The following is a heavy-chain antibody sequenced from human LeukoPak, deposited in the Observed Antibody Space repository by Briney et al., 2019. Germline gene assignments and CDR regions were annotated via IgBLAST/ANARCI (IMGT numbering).Heavy chain of an antibody. D-gene: IGHD2-2*01. V-gene: IGHV1-2*02. CDR1: GYTFTAYF. J-gene: IGHJ4*02. CDR3: ARGDRYCISTNCSPDY. Sequence: ASVKVSCKASGYTFTAYFIHWVRQAPGQGLEWMGWINPHSGGRNYAQKFQGRVTMTRDTSISTAYMELSRLRSDDTAVYYCARGDRYCISTNCSPDYWGQGTLVTVSS. CDR2: INPHSGGR.